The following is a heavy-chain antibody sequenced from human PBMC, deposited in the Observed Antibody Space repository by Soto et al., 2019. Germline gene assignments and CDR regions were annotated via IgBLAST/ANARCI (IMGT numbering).Heavy chain of an antibody. Sequence: GGSLRLSCAASGFTFSSYSMNWVRQAPGKGLEWVSSISSSSSYIYYADSVKGRFTISRDNAKNSLYLQMNSLRAEDTAVYYCARTGSSWQTDFDYWGQGTLVTVSS. CDR2: ISSSSSYI. J-gene: IGHJ4*02. V-gene: IGHV3-21*01. CDR1: GFTFSSYS. D-gene: IGHD6-13*01. CDR3: ARTGSSWQTDFDY.